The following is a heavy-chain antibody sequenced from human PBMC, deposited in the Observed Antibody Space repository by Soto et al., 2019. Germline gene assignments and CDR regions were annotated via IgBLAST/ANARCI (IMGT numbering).Heavy chain of an antibody. J-gene: IGHJ4*02. CDR3: ASAAVTGTAGLDF. CDR2: INPNSGGT. D-gene: IGHD6-19*01. V-gene: IGHV1-2*02. Sequence: ASVKVSCKASGYTFSGFYMHWVRQAPGQGLEWMGWINPNSGGTKSAEKFQGRVTMTRDTSISTAYMELSRLTSDDTAVYYCASAAVTGTAGLDFWGQGAQVTVSS. CDR1: GYTFSGFY.